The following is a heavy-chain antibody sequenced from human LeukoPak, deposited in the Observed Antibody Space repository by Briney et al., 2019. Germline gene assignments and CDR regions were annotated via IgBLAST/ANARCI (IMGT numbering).Heavy chain of an antibody. Sequence: ASVKVSCKASGYTFTNYAMNWVRQAPGQGLEWMGWIDSKTGNPTYAQGFTGRFVFSLETSVTKAFLQISSLKAEDTAVYYCARDVGYYDSSGYYLGWFVPWGQGTRVTVSS. CDR2: IDSKTGNP. V-gene: IGHV7-4-1*02. CDR1: GYTFTNYA. D-gene: IGHD3-22*01. CDR3: ARDVGYYDSSGYYLGWFVP. J-gene: IGHJ5*02.